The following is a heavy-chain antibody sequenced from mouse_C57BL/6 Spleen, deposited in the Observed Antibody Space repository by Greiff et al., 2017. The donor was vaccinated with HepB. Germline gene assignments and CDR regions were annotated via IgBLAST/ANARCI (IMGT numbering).Heavy chain of an antibody. Sequence: VQLQQSGAELARPGASVKLSCKASGYTFTSYGISWVKQRTGQGLEWIGEIYPRSGNTYYNEKFKGKATLTADKSSSTAYMELRSLTSEDSAVYVCARAGYDYDGRYYFDYWGQGTTLTVSS. CDR3: ARAGYDYDGRYYFDY. CDR1: GYTFTSYG. CDR2: IYPRSGNT. D-gene: IGHD2-4*01. J-gene: IGHJ2*01. V-gene: IGHV1-81*01.